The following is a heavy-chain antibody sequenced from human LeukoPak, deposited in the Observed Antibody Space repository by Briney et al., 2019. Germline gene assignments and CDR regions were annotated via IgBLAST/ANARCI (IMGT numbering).Heavy chain of an antibody. V-gene: IGHV4-59*11. J-gene: IGHJ4*02. CDR1: GGSITSHY. CDR2: IYYSGST. CDR3: ARGQGHPYYFDY. Sequence: SETLSLTYTVSGGSITSHYRSCIRQPPGKGLEWIGYIYYSGSTSYNPSLKSRVTISVDTSKNQFSLKVNSVTAADTAVYFCARGQGHPYYFDYWGQGALVTVSS.